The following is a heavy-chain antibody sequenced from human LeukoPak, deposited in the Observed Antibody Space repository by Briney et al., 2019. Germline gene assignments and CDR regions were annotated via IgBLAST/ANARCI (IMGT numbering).Heavy chain of an antibody. D-gene: IGHD3-10*01. J-gene: IGHJ6*02. CDR2: ISSSSSYI. V-gene: IGHV3-21*01. Sequence: GGSLRLSCAASGFTFSSYSMNWVRQAPGEGLEWVSSISSSSSYIYYADSVKGRFTISRDNAKNSLYLQMNSLRAEDTAVYYCARVTLPLLWFGESPRLDYYYGMDVWGQGTTVTVSS. CDR1: GFTFSSYS. CDR3: ARVTLPLLWFGESPRLDYYYGMDV.